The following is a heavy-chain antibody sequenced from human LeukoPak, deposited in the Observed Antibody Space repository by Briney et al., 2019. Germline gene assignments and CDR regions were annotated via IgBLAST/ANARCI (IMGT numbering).Heavy chain of an antibody. V-gene: IGHV1-18*01. Sequence: ASVKVSCKASGYTFTSYDINWVRQATGQGLEWMGWISAYNGNTNYAQKLQGRVTMTTDTSTSTAYMELRSLRSDDTAVYYCARDWAGYSSGWYPPDYWGQGTLVTVSS. CDR1: GYTFTSYD. D-gene: IGHD6-19*01. CDR2: ISAYNGNT. CDR3: ARDWAGYSSGWYPPDY. J-gene: IGHJ4*02.